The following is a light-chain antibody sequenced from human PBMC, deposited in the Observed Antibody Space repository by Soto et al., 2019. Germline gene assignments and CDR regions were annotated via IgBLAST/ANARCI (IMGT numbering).Light chain of an antibody. CDR3: QQYINWPPMYT. Sequence: EIVMTQCPATLSVSPGERATLSCRASQSVSSNLAWYQQKPGQAPRLIIHGASTRATGIPGRFSGRGSGTEFTLTISSLQSEDFAVYYCQQYINWPPMYTFGQGTKLEIK. CDR2: GAS. V-gene: IGKV3D-15*01. CDR1: QSVSSN. J-gene: IGKJ2*01.